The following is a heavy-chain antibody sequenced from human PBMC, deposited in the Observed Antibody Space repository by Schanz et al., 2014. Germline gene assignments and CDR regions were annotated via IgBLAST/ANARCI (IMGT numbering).Heavy chain of an antibody. CDR2: LSTSRNYI. J-gene: IGHJ4*02. D-gene: IGHD2-2*01. CDR1: GFTFSSFS. Sequence: LLVESGGGLVQPGGSLRLSCAASGFTFSSFSMSWVRQAPGKGLELVSSLSTSRNYISYSDSVKGRFTISRDNSKNTLYLQMNSLRAEDTAVYYCIRGDIMVVPVAHFWGQGILVTVSS. V-gene: IGHV3-21*01. CDR3: IRGDIMVVPVAHF.